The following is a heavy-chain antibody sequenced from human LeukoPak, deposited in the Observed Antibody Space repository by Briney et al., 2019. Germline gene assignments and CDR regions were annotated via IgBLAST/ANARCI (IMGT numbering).Heavy chain of an antibody. Sequence: PGGSLRLSCAASGFTFSDYYMSWIRQAPGKGPEWVSDISSTSIHTNYADSVKGRFTISRDNAKNSLYLQMNSLRAEDTAVYYCAREDGYSSSWYSDYWGQGTLVTVSS. V-gene: IGHV3-11*05. J-gene: IGHJ4*02. CDR2: ISSTSIHT. D-gene: IGHD6-13*01. CDR1: GFTFSDYY. CDR3: AREDGYSSSWYSDY.